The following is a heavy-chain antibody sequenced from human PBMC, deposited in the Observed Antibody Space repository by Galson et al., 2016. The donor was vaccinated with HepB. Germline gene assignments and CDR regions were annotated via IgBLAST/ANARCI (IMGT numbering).Heavy chain of an antibody. CDR2: ISYTGSS. D-gene: IGHD3-16*01. V-gene: IGHV4-30-4*01. CDR1: GGSINSGDYY. CDR3: ARQPALGSLIYYYGMDV. Sequence: TLSLTCTVSGGSINSGDYYWSWVRQSPGKGLEWIGYISYTGSSYYNPSLQSRITFSADSSKNQFSLNLNSVTAADTAVYYCARQPALGSLIYYYGMDVWGKGTTVTVSS. J-gene: IGHJ6*04.